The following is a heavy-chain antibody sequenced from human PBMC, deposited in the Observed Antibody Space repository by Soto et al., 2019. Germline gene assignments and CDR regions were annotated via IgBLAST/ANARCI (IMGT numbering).Heavy chain of an antibody. V-gene: IGHV3-23*01. CDR3: AKWPRLNYDSSGYSSRKDAFDI. J-gene: IGHJ3*02. D-gene: IGHD3-22*01. CDR1: GFTFSSYA. CDR2: FSGSGGST. Sequence: PGGSLRLSCAASGFTFSSYAMSWVRQAPGKGLEWVSAFSGSGGSTYYADSVKGRFTISRDNSKNTLYLQMNSLRAEDTAVYYCAKWPRLNYDSSGYSSRKDAFDIWGQGTMVTVSS.